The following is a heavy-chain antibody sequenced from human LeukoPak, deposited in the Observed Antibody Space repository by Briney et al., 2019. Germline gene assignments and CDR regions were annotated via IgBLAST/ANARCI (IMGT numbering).Heavy chain of an antibody. Sequence: GGSLRLSCAASGFTFSSYAMNWVRQAPGKGLEWVSSISGSGDSTYYADSVKGRFTISRDKSKNTLYLQMNSLRAEDTAVYYCTRSLNYYDSSGHYPNWFDPWGQGTLVTVSS. D-gene: IGHD3-22*01. CDR1: GFTFSSYA. J-gene: IGHJ5*02. V-gene: IGHV3-23*01. CDR2: ISGSGDST. CDR3: TRSLNYYDSSGHYPNWFDP.